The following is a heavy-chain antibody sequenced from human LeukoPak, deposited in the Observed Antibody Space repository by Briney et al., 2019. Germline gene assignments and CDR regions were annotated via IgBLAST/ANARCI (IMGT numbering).Heavy chain of an antibody. Sequence: GRSLRLSYAASGFTFSSYAMHWVRQAPGKGLEWVAVISYDGSNKYYADSVKGRFTISRDNSKNTLYLQMNSLRAEDTAVYYCAGLSMVRGVNYFDYWGQGTLVTVSS. CDR3: AGLSMVRGVNYFDY. V-gene: IGHV3-30-3*01. D-gene: IGHD3-10*01. CDR2: ISYDGSNK. J-gene: IGHJ4*02. CDR1: GFTFSSYA.